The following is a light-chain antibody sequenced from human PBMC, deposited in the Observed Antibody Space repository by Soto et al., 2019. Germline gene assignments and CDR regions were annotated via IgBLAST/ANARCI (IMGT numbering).Light chain of an antibody. CDR1: SSDVGGYNL. V-gene: IGLV2-23*01. Sequence: QSALTQPASVSASPGQSTTVSYAGTSSDVGGYNLVSWSQQHSGKAPKLSIYEGTERPSGISPRVSGSKSGNTASLTISGLQSEDEGDYYCSSYTSSSIYVFGSGTTVTV. CDR2: EGT. CDR3: SSYTSSSIYV. J-gene: IGLJ1*01.